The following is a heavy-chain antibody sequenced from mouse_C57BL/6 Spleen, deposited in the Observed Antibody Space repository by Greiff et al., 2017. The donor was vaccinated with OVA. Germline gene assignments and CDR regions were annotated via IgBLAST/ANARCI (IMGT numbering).Heavy chain of an antibody. D-gene: IGHD1-1*01. CDR2: IDPSDSYT. Sequence: QVQLQQPGAELVRPGTSVKLSCKASGYTFTSYWMHWVKQRPGQGLEWIGEIDPSDSYTNYNQKFKGKSTLTVDKSSSTAYMQLSSLTSEDSAVYYCARSDTTDWYFDVWGTGTTVTVSS. J-gene: IGHJ1*03. CDR3: ARSDTTDWYFDV. V-gene: IGHV1-59*01. CDR1: GYTFTSYW.